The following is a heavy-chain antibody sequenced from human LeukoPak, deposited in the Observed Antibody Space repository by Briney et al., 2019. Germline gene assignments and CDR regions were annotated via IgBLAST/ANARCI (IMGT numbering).Heavy chain of an antibody. CDR3: ARVVVAARTDAFDI. J-gene: IGHJ3*02. CDR2: IYHSGST. D-gene: IGHD2-15*01. CDR1: GGSISSGGYY. V-gene: IGHV4-30-2*01. Sequence: PSQTLSLTCTVSGGSISSGGYYWSWIRQPPGKGLEWIGYIYHSGSTYYNPSLKSRVTISVDRSKNQFSLKLSSVTAADTAVYYCARVVVAARTDAFDIWGQGTMVTVSS.